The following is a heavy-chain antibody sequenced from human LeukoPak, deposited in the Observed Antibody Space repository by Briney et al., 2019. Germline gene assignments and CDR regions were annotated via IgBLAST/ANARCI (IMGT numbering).Heavy chain of an antibody. Sequence: SGGSLRLSCAASGFTFSSYGMHRVRQAPGKGLEWVAVISYDGSNKYYADSVKGRFTISRDNSKNTLYLQMNSLRAEDTAVYYCHIAAAGTGDAFDIWGQGTMVTVSS. CDR3: HIAAAGTGDAFDI. CDR2: ISYDGSNK. D-gene: IGHD6-13*01. CDR1: GFTFSSYG. J-gene: IGHJ3*02. V-gene: IGHV3-30*03.